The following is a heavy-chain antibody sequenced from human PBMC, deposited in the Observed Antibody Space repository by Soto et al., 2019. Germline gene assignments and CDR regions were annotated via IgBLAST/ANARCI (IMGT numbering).Heavy chain of an antibody. J-gene: IGHJ4*02. CDR3: VIQRSGVVC. CDR2: INPNNGGT. Sequence: QVHLVQSGAEVKKPGASVRVSCKASGYIFTGNSMHWVRQAPGQGLEWMGWINPNNGGTNNAQKFQIRVSMTRDTYVSTAYIDLNRLKSGDTAVYYCVIQRSGVVCWCQGALVTVSS. V-gene: IGHV1-2*02. CDR1: GYIFTGNS. D-gene: IGHD2-15*01.